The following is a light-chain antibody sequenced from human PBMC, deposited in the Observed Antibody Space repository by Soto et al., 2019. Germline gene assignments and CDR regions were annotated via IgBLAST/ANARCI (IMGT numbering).Light chain of an antibody. J-gene: IGKJ5*01. CDR1: QSISSW. CDR2: KAS. V-gene: IGKV1-5*03. Sequence: DIQMTQSPSTLSASVGDRVTITCRASQSISSWLAWYQQKPGKAPKLLIYKASSLESGVPSRFSGSGSGTEFTLTISSLQPDDFATYYCQHDNSYSITFGQGTRLESK. CDR3: QHDNSYSIT.